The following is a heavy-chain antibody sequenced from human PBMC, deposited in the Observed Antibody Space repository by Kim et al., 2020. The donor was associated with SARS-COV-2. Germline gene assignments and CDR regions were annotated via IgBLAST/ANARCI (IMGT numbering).Heavy chain of an antibody. J-gene: IGHJ4*02. D-gene: IGHD2-2*01. CDR1: GFTFRFSS. CDR2: ISSSSGTI. CDR3: AREVPLGSNGGYCFDY. Sequence: GGSLRLSCAASGFTFRFSSLNWVRQAPGKGLEWVSYISSSSGTIKYADSVKGRFTISRDNAKNSLYLQMNSLRDEDTAVYYCAREVPLGSNGGYCFDYWGQGSLVTVSS. V-gene: IGHV3-48*02.